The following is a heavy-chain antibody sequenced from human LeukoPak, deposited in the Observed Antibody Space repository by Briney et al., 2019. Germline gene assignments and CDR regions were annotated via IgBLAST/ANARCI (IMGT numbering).Heavy chain of an antibody. D-gene: IGHD2-21*01. V-gene: IGHV4-59*01. CDR1: GGSFSVCS. CDR3: AAEGEIVDY. Sequence: SETLSHSCTVSGGSFSVCSGCWIRQPPGKGLEWIGYMSYSGSTNYNPSLKSRVTMSIKTSKNQFSLRLSSVTAADTAVYYCAAEGEIVDYWG. J-gene: IGHJ4*01. CDR2: MSYSGST.